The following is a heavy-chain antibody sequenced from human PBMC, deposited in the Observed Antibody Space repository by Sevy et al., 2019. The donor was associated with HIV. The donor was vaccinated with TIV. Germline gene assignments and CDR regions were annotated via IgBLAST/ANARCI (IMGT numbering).Heavy chain of an antibody. J-gene: IGHJ6*03. D-gene: IGHD1-1*01. CDR2: ISSSSYI. V-gene: IGHV3-21*01. CDR1: GFTFSSYS. CDR3: ARVVETANYYYYYMDV. Sequence: GGSLRLSCAASGFTFSSYSMNWVRQAPGKGLEWVSSISSSSYIYYADSVKGRFTISRDNAKNSLYLQMNSLRAEDTAVYYCARVVETANYYYYYMDVWGKGTTVTVSS.